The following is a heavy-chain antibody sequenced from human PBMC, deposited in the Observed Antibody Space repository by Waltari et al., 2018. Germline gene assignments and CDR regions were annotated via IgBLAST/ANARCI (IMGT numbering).Heavy chain of an antibody. CDR3: AREYCGGECRLFDF. CDR2: INPNGGAT. D-gene: IGHD2-21*01. Sequence: LLEQSGTEVMKPGASLKVSCKISRDAITENAQPWVRQAPGQGLEWMGWINPNGGATHYAQTFRGTITVTWDTSIITSYMEIRGLRSADTATYFCAREYCGGECRLFDFWGQGTRVIVSS. J-gene: IGHJ4*02. CDR1: RDAITENA. V-gene: IGHV1-2*02.